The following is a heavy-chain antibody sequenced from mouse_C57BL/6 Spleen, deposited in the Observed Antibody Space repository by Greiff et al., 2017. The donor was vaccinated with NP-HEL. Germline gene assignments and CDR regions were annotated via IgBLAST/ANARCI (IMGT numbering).Heavy chain of an antibody. CDR3: TREAYGNYGFAY. CDR2: IDPEDGDT. Sequence: EVQLQQSGAELVRPGASVTLSCTASGFNIKDYYMHWVKQRPEQSLEWIGRIDPEDGDTEYAPKFQGKATMTADTSSNTAYLQLSSLTSEDTAVYYCTREAYGNYGFAYWGQGTLVTVSA. D-gene: IGHD2-1*01. J-gene: IGHJ3*01. V-gene: IGHV14-1*01. CDR1: GFNIKDYY.